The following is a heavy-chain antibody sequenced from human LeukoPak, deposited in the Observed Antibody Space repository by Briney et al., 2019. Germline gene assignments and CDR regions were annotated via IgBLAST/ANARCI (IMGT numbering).Heavy chain of an antibody. D-gene: IGHD3-16*01. J-gene: IGHJ4*02. CDR2: ISGSGGST. CDR1: GFTFSSYA. V-gene: IGHV3-23*01. CDR3: ARVFRTGGAFDY. Sequence: GGSLRLSCAASGFTFSSYAMSWVRQAPGKGLEWVSAISGSGGSTYYADSVKGRFTISRDNAKNSLYLQMNSLRAEDTAVYYCARVFRTGGAFDYWGQGTLVTVSS.